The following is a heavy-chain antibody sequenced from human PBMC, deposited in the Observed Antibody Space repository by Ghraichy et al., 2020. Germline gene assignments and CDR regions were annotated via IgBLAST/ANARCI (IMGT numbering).Heavy chain of an antibody. CDR3: ARIANWFDH. Sequence: SETLSLTCAVSGGSISSGDFSWSWLGQPPGQDREWIGSIHQSGSTYFNPSLESRVTISIDKPKNQLSLKLSSVTAADTAVYYCARIANWFDHWGQGTLVTVSS. CDR2: IHQSGST. J-gene: IGHJ5*02. CDR1: GGSISSGDFS. V-gene: IGHV4-30-2*01.